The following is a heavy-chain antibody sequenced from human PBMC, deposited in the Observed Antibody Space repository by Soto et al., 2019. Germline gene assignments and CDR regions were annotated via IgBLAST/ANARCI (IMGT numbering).Heavy chain of an antibody. Sequence: ASVEVSCNASGYMFDNYYIQWVRQTPGQGLQWIGVINPSRGLTTYAQKFQGRVSMTRDTSTTTVFMELTSLTSEDTAIYYCASDGVPISGRSGFFDKWGQGTLAPVSP. CDR2: INPSRGLT. V-gene: IGHV1-46*02. D-gene: IGHD6-19*01. J-gene: IGHJ4*02. CDR1: GYMFDNYY. CDR3: ASDGVPISGRSGFFDK.